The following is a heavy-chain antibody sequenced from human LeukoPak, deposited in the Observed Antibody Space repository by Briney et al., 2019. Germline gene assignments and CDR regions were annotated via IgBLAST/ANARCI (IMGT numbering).Heavy chain of an antibody. V-gene: IGHV1-18*04. Sequence: ASVKVSCKASGYTFTSYGISCVRQAPGQGLEWMGWISAYNGNTNYAQKLQGRVTMTTDTSTSTAYMELRSLRSDDTAVYYCARGSYCSGGSCYLRWFDPWGQGTLVTVSS. CDR1: GYTFTSYG. CDR2: ISAYNGNT. CDR3: ARGSYCSGGSCYLRWFDP. D-gene: IGHD2-15*01. J-gene: IGHJ5*02.